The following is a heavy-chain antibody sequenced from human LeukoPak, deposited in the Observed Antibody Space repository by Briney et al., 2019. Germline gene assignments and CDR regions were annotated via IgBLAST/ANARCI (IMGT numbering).Heavy chain of an antibody. CDR3: ARETAGTQQLGTQARDFDY. Sequence: SETLSLTCSVSGASITTYYWSWIRQPPGKGLEWIGYIYHSGSTYYNPSLKSRVTISVDTSKNQFSLKLSSVTAADTAVYYCARETAGTQQLGTQARDFDYWGQGTLVTVSS. J-gene: IGHJ4*02. V-gene: IGHV4-59*12. CDR2: IYHSGST. D-gene: IGHD6-13*01. CDR1: GASITTYY.